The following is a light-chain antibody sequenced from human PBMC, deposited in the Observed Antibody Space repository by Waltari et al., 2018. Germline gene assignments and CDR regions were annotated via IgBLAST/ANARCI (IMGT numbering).Light chain of an antibody. CDR1: QGVNNF. CDR3: QQHADYPLT. CDR2: GSS. V-gene: IGKV1-16*01. J-gene: IGKJ4*01. Sequence: DIQMTQSPSSLSASVGDTVTITCRASQGVNNFLVWLQQRPGKAPKCLIYGSSTLQSGVPSRFSGSGYGTDFTLTISSLQPEDIATYYCQQHADYPLTFGGGTRVEIK.